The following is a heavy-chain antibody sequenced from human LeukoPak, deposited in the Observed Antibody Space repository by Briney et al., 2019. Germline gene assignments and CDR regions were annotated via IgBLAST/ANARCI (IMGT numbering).Heavy chain of an antibody. V-gene: IGHV4-59*08. Sequence: SETLSLTCTVSGGSIRSYYWSWIRQPPGKGLEGIGYIYYSGSTNYNPSLKSRVTISVDTSKNQFSLKLSSVTAADTAVYYCAGGVYSSGWYSHWYYYGMDVWGQGTTVTVSS. CDR1: GGSIRSYY. D-gene: IGHD6-19*01. J-gene: IGHJ6*02. CDR2: IYYSGST. CDR3: AGGVYSSGWYSHWYYYGMDV.